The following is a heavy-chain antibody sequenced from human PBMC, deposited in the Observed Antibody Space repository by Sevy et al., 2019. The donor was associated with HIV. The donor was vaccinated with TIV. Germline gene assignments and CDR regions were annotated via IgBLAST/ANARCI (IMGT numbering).Heavy chain of an antibody. Sequence: GGSLRLSCAASGFTFSDYYMSWIRQAPGKGLEWVSYISSSSSYTNYADSLKGRFTISRDNAKNSLYLQMNSLRAEDTAVYYCARSSTYDYVWGSPCDYWGQGTLVTVSS. CDR3: ARSSTYDYVWGSPCDY. CDR1: GFTFSDYY. CDR2: ISSSSSYT. V-gene: IGHV3-11*06. D-gene: IGHD3-16*01. J-gene: IGHJ4*02.